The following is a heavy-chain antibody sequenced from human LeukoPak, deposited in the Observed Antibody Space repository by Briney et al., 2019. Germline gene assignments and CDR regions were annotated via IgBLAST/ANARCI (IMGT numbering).Heavy chain of an antibody. V-gene: IGHV3-23*01. Sequence: GGSLRLSCAASGFTFSSYAMSWVRQAPGKGLEWVSAISGSGGSTYYADSVKGRFTISRDNSKNTLYLQMNSLRAEDTAVYYCAKITKYYYDSSGYYGGYWGQGTLVTVSS. CDR2: ISGSGGST. J-gene: IGHJ4*02. CDR1: GFTFSSYA. CDR3: AKITKYYYDSSGYYGGY. D-gene: IGHD3-22*01.